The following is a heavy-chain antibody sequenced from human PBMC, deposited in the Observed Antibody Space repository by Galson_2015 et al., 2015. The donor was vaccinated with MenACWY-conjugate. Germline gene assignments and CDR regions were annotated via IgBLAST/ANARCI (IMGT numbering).Heavy chain of an antibody. Sequence: SLRLSCAVSGFTFRNYWMTWVRQAPGKGLEWVASIKKDGSEKYYVDSVKGRFTISRDNTKNSMYLEMNSLRAEDTAVYYCATHIVVTGTVDYWGQGTLVTVSS. CDR1: GFTFRNYW. V-gene: IGHV3-7*03. J-gene: IGHJ4*02. D-gene: IGHD6-19*01. CDR2: IKKDGSEK. CDR3: ATHIVVTGTVDY.